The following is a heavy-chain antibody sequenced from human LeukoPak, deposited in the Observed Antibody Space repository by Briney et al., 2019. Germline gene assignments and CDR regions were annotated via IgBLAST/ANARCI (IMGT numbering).Heavy chain of an antibody. V-gene: IGHV3-23*01. CDR3: AKSDIVVVPAAMRFDY. J-gene: IGHJ4*02. D-gene: IGHD2-2*01. Sequence: GGSLRLSCAASGFTFSSYAMSWVRQAPGKGLEWVSAISGSGGSTYYADSVKGRFTISRDNSKNTLYLQMNSLRAEDTAVYYCAKSDIVVVPAAMRFDYWGQGTLVTVSS. CDR1: GFTFSSYA. CDR2: ISGSGGST.